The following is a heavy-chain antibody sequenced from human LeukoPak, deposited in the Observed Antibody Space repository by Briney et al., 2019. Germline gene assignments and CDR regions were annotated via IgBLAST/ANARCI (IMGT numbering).Heavy chain of an antibody. D-gene: IGHD1-26*01. CDR1: GDSINNNNW. CDR2: IYHTGST. J-gene: IGHJ4*02. CDR3: ARDRVGATRRDYYFDY. V-gene: IGHV4-4*02. Sequence: SGTLSLTCAVSGDSINNNNWWSWVRQPPGKGLEWMGEIYHTGSTNYNPSLKSRVSISVDKSKNQFSLKLSSVTAADTAVYYCARDRVGATRRDYYFDYWGQGTLVTVSS.